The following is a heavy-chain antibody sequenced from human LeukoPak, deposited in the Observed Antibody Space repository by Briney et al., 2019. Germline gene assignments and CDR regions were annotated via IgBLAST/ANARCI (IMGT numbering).Heavy chain of an antibody. V-gene: IGHV7-4-1*02. CDR2: INTYTGNP. CDR1: GGTFSSYA. J-gene: IGHJ4*02. Sequence: GASVKVPCKASGGTFSSYAISWVRQAPGQGLEWMGWINTYTGNPTYAQGFSGRFVFSLDTSVSTAYLQISSLKAEDTAVYYCARPLNSGTYYTDYWGQGTLVTVSS. D-gene: IGHD1-26*01. CDR3: ARPLNSGTYYTDY.